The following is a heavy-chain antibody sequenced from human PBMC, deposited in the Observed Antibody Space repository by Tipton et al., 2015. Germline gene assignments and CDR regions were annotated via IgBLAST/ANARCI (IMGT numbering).Heavy chain of an antibody. CDR3: AKRLFSFGVVTNPTFDY. J-gene: IGHJ4*02. CDR1: GFTFSKYG. CDR2: TSYDGSNI. V-gene: IGHV3-30*18. Sequence: RSLRLSCAGSGFTFSKYGMHWVRQAPGKGLEWVAVTSYDGSNIHYADSLKGRFTISRDNSKNTLYLQMNSLRAEDTAVYYCAKRLFSFGVVTNPTFDYWGQGTLVTVSS. D-gene: IGHD3-3*01.